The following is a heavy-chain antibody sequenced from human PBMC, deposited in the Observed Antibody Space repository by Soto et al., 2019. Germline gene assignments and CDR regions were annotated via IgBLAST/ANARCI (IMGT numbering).Heavy chain of an antibody. CDR3: ARWSSWYSPSLASGYYYYGMDV. CDR2: IYPGDSDT. D-gene: IGHD6-13*01. J-gene: IGHJ6*02. Sequence: GESLKISCKGSGYSFTSYWIGWVRQMPGKGLEWMGIIYPGDSDTRYSPSFQGQVTISADKSISTAYLQWSSLKASDTAMYYCARWSSWYSPSLASGYYYYGMDVWGQGTTVTVSS. CDR1: GYSFTSYW. V-gene: IGHV5-51*01.